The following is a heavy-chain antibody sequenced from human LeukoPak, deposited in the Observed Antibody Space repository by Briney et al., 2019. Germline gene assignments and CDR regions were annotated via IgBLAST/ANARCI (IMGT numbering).Heavy chain of an antibody. Sequence: PGTSLRLSCAASGFTFSSYGMHWVRQAPGKGLEWVAIIWYDGNNKYHADSVRGRFTISRDNSKNTLYLQMNSLRAEDTAVYYCAKDTKRYCTSTRRSITDHWGQGTLVTVSS. J-gene: IGHJ4*02. D-gene: IGHD2-2*01. CDR2: IWYDGNNK. CDR1: GFTFSSYG. CDR3: AKDTKRYCTSTRRSITDH. V-gene: IGHV3-33*06.